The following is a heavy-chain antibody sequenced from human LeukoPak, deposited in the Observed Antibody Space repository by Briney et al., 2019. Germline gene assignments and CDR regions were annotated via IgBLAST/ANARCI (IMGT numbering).Heavy chain of an antibody. CDR1: GITFSYYW. V-gene: IGHV3-74*01. Sequence: GSLRLSRAASGITFSYYWMHWVRQAPGKGLAWVSRIDADGSSATYADSVKGRFTISRDNAKNTLYLQMNSLRAEDTAVYYCAREGGYDPFEYWGQGTLVTVSS. CDR3: AREGGYDPFEY. J-gene: IGHJ4*02. CDR2: IDADGSSA. D-gene: IGHD5-12*01.